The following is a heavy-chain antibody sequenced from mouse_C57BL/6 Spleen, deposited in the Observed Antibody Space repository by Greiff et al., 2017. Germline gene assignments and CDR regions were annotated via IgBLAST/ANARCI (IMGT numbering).Heavy chain of an antibody. CDR2: INYDGSST. CDR3: ARVYYDYDGFDY. CDR1: GFTFSDYY. Sequence: EVKLVESEGGLVQPGSSMKLSCTASGFTFSDYYMAWVRQVPEKGLEWVANINYDGSSTYYLDALKSRFIISRDNAKNILYLQMSSQKSEDTATYYCARVYYDYDGFDYWGQGTTLTVSS. J-gene: IGHJ2*01. V-gene: IGHV5-16*01. D-gene: IGHD2-4*01.